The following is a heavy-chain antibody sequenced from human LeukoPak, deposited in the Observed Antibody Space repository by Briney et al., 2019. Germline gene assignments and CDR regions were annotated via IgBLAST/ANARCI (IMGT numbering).Heavy chain of an antibody. CDR1: GFTFSSYS. J-gene: IGHJ4*02. D-gene: IGHD5-24*01. CDR3: ARGEETATLDF. V-gene: IGHV3-48*04. CDR2: ISSSSSTI. Sequence: GGSLRLSCAASGFTFSSYSMNWVRQAPGKGLEWVSYISSSSSTIYYADSVKGRFTISRDNAKKSVYLQMSSLRAEDTAVYYCARGEETATLDFWGQGILVTVSS.